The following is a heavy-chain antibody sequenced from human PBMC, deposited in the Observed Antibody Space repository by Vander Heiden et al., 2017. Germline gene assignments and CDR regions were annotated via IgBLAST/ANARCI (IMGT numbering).Heavy chain of an antibody. D-gene: IGHD6-13*01. CDR3: GGSRGRDWFDP. Sequence: EVQRLESGGGLVQPGGSLRLSCAASGFTFSSYAMSWVRQAPGKGLEWVSAIRGSGGRTYDADSVKGRFTISRDNAKNTLYMQMNRMRAEDTAVYYCGGSRGRDWFDPWGQGTMVTVYS. CDR2: IRGSGGRT. J-gene: IGHJ5*02. V-gene: IGHV3-23*01. CDR1: GFTFSSYA.